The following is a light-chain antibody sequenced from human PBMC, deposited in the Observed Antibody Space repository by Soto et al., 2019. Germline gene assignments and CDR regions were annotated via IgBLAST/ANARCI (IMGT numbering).Light chain of an antibody. J-gene: IGLJ3*02. CDR1: SSDVGDYNF. CDR2: DVS. Sequence: QSVLTQPRSVSGSPGQSVTISCTGTSSDVGDYNFVSWYHQHPGKVPKLILYDVSERPSGVPDRFSGSKSGNTASLAISGLQAEDEAVYYCCSYAGSYTWVFGGGTQLTVL. V-gene: IGLV2-11*01. CDR3: CSYAGSYTWV.